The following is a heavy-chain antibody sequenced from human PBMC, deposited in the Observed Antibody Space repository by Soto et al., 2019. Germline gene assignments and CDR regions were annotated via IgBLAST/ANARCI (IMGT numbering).Heavy chain of an antibody. CDR3: ARGGSGGTHYYYGMDV. Sequence: GASVKVSCKASGYTFTGYYMHWVRQAPGQGLEWMGWINPNSGGTNYAQKFQGWVTMTRDTSISTAYMELSRLRSDDTAVYYCARGGSGGTHYYYGMDVWGQGTTVTVSS. V-gene: IGHV1-2*04. J-gene: IGHJ6*02. D-gene: IGHD2-15*01. CDR2: INPNSGGT. CDR1: GYTFTGYY.